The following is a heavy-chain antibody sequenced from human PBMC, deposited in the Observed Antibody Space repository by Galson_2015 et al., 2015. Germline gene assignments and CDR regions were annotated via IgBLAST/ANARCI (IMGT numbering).Heavy chain of an antibody. CDR2: IHSDGSST. Sequence: SLRLSCAASGFTFSSNWMHWVRQAPGKGLVWVSRIHSDGSSTSYADSVKGRFTISRDNAKNTLYLQMNSLRAEDTAVYYCARGGFDVGTTLDWGQGTLVTVSS. V-gene: IGHV3-74*01. J-gene: IGHJ4*02. CDR3: ARGGFDVGTTLD. D-gene: IGHD1-1*01. CDR1: GFTFSSNW.